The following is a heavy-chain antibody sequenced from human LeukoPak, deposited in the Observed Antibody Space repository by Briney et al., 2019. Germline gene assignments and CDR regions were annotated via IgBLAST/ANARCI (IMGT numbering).Heavy chain of an antibody. CDR1: EVSFSNYW. V-gene: IGHV3-74*01. J-gene: IGHJ4*02. CDR3: ARRGAVTGAFDS. CDR2: IKSDGSTT. D-gene: IGHD6-19*01. Sequence: PGGSLRLSCAASEVSFSNYWMHWVRQAPGKGLVWVSRIKSDGSTTTYADSVKGRFTISRDNAKNTLYLQMNSLRVEDTAVYYCARRGAVTGAFDSWGQGTLVAVPS.